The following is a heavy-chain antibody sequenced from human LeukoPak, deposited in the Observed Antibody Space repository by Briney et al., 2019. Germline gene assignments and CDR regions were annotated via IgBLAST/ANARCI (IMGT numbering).Heavy chain of an antibody. J-gene: IGHJ4*02. Sequence: SETLSFTCSVSGGSISSNYWSWIRQPAGKGLEWIGRIYTSGNTNYNPSLKSRVTVSLDTSKNHFSLKLSSVTAADTAVYYCARDRAAVGIFDYWGQGTLVIVSS. CDR1: GGSISSNY. V-gene: IGHV4-4*07. D-gene: IGHD6-13*01. CDR3: ARDRAAVGIFDY. CDR2: IYTSGNT.